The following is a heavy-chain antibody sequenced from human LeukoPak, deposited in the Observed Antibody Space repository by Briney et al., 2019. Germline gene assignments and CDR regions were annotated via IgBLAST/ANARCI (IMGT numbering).Heavy chain of an antibody. Sequence: GGSLRLSCAASGFIFSSYGMHWVRQPPGKGLGWVAFIRSDGSDTYSAASVKRRFTISRDNSKNTLWLQMNSPRAEDTAVYYCAKHDSSSDFWGQGTLVTVSS. D-gene: IGHD3-22*01. J-gene: IGHJ4*02. V-gene: IGHV3-30*02. CDR2: IRSDGSDT. CDR1: GFIFSSYG. CDR3: AKHDSSSDF.